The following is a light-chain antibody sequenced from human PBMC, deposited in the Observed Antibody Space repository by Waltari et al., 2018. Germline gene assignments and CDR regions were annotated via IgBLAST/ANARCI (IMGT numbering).Light chain of an antibody. CDR1: ESISLY. V-gene: IGKV1-39*01. CDR2: GAS. J-gene: IGKJ2*01. CDR3: QQSLTTPYT. Sequence: DIQLTQSPSSLSVSVGGRVTITCRASESISLYLNWYQQKPGKAPNLLLYGASALRTGVPSRFSGSGSGTDFTLTITSLQPDDFAVYICQQSLTTPYTFGQGTKLE.